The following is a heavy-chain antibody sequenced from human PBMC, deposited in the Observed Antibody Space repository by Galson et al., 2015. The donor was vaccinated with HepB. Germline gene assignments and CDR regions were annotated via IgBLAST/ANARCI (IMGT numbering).Heavy chain of an antibody. V-gene: IGHV3-21*01. J-gene: IGHJ4*02. CDR2: ISSSSSYI. CDR1: GFTFSSHN. D-gene: IGHD4-17*01. CDR3: GAMDDYGDRPLDY. Sequence: SLRLSCAASGFTFSSHNMNWVRQAPGKGLEWVSSISSSSSYIYYADSVKGRFTISRDNAKNSLYLQMNSLRAEDTAVYYCGAMDDYGDRPLDYWGQGALVTVSS.